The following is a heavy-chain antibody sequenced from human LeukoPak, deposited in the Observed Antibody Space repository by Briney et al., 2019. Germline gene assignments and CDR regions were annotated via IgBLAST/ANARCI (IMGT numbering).Heavy chain of an antibody. CDR3: ASTLRFLPYRRFDY. D-gene: IGHD3-3*01. J-gene: IGHJ4*02. V-gene: IGHV4-39*01. CDR1: GGSIIRSNYY. CDR2: IYQSGSGSS. Sequence: PSETLSLTCSVSGGSIIRSNYYWGWIRQPPGKGLEWIGSIYQSGSGSSYYNPSLKSRVTIFGDTSKNQFFLRLSSVTAADTAVYYCASTLRFLPYRRFDYWGQGTLVTVPS.